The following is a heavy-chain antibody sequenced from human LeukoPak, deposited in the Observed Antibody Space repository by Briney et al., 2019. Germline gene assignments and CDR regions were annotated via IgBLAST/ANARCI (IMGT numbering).Heavy chain of an antibody. CDR3: ARVVGIHFDY. J-gene: IGHJ4*02. V-gene: IGHV3-48*01. D-gene: IGHD1-26*01. Sequence: GGSLRLSCAASGFTFSSYSMNWVRQAPGKGLEWVSYISSSSSTIYYADSVKGRFTISRDNAKNSLYLQMNSLRAEDTAVYYCARVVGIHFDYWGQGTLVTVSS. CDR2: ISSSSSTI. CDR1: GFTFSSYS.